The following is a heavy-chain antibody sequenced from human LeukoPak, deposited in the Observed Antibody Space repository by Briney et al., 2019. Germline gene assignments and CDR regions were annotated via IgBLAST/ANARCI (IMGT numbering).Heavy chain of an antibody. CDR3: AKDKGGAVALTAPDY. CDR2: ISGSGGST. CDR1: GFTFSSYA. D-gene: IGHD6-19*01. J-gene: IGHJ4*02. V-gene: IGHV3-23*01. Sequence: GVLRLSCAASGFTFSSYAMSWVRQAPGKGLEWVSAISGSGGSTYYADSVKGRFTISRDNSKNTLYLQMNSLRAEDTAVYYCAKDKGGAVALTAPDYWGQGTLVTVSS.